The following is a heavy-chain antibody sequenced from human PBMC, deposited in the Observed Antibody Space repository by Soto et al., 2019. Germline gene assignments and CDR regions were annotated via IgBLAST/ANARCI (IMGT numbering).Heavy chain of an antibody. CDR2: INHSGST. CDR1: GGSFSGCY. J-gene: IGHJ4*02. CDR3: AFNFDY. Sequence: SETLSLTCADDGGSFSGCYWSWIRQPPGKGLEWIGEINHSGSTNYNPSLKSRVTISVDTSKDQFPLKLSSVTAADTAVYYCAFNFDYWGQVTLVTVSS. V-gene: IGHV4-34*01.